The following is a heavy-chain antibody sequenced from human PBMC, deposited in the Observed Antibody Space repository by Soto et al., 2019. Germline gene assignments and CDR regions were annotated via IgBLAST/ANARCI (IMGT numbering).Heavy chain of an antibody. Sequence: PSETLSLTCAVSGGSISSGGYSWSWIRQPPGKGLEWIGYIYHSGSTYYNPSLKSRVTISVDRSKNQFSLKLSSVIAADTAVYYCARVPLGYSSSHYFDFWGQGALVTVSS. CDR2: IYHSGST. D-gene: IGHD6-6*01. CDR1: GGSISSGGYS. V-gene: IGHV4-30-2*02. J-gene: IGHJ4*02. CDR3: ARVPLGYSSSHYFDF.